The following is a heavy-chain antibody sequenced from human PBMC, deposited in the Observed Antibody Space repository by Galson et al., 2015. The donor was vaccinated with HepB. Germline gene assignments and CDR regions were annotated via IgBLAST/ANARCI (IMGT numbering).Heavy chain of an antibody. CDR3: ARDGRGSGWFDY. CDR2: IIPGGGNT. Sequence: SVTVSCKASRSTFTNYYMHWVRQAPGQGLEWMGMIIPGGGNTGYAQKFQGRVTMTRDTSTSTVYMELSRLRSADTAIYYCARDGRGSGWFDYWGQGTLVTVSS. J-gene: IGHJ4*02. CDR1: RSTFTNYY. D-gene: IGHD6-19*01. V-gene: IGHV1-46*01.